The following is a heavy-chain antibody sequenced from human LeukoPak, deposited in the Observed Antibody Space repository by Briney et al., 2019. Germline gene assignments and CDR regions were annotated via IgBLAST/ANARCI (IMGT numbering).Heavy chain of an antibody. D-gene: IGHD2-15*01. CDR1: GGSFSGYY. Sequence: SETLSLTCAVYGGSFSGYYWSWIRQPPGKGLEWIGEINHSGSTNYNPSRKSRVTISVDTSKNQFSLKLSSVTAADTAVYYCARGPGYCSGGSCYSPLTMISQADAFDIWGQGTMVTVSS. V-gene: IGHV4-34*01. CDR3: ARGPGYCSGGSCYSPLTMISQADAFDI. CDR2: INHSGST. J-gene: IGHJ3*02.